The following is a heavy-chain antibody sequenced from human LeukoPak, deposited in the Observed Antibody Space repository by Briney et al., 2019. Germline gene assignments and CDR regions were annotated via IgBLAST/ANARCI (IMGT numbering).Heavy chain of an antibody. CDR2: IIPILGIA. D-gene: IGHD2-15*01. CDR1: GGTFSSYA. Sequence: SVKVSCKASGGTFSSYAISWVRQAPGQGLEWMGRIIPILGIANYAQKFQGRVTITADKSTSTAYMELSSLRSEDTAVYYCAREVVVVVAGYFDYWGQGILVTVSS. CDR3: AREVVVVVAGYFDY. J-gene: IGHJ4*02. V-gene: IGHV1-69*04.